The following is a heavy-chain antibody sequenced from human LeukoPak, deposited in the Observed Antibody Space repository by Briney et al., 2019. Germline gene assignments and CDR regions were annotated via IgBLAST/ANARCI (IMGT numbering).Heavy chain of an antibody. V-gene: IGHV1-69*13. Sequence: GASVKVSCKASGYTFTSYYMHWVRQAPGQGLEWMGGIIPIFGTANYAQKFQGRVTITADESTSTAYMELSSLRSEDTAVYYCARGRSPYYYYYMDVWGKGTTVTVSS. CDR3: ARGRSPYYYYYMDV. CDR2: IIPIFGTA. J-gene: IGHJ6*03. CDR1: GYTFTSYY. D-gene: IGHD6-19*01.